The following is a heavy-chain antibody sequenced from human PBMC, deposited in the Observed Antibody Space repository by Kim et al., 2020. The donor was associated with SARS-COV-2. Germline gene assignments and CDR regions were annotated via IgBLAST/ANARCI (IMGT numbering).Heavy chain of an antibody. V-gene: IGHV4-39*01. D-gene: IGHD5-12*01. Sequence: PSLKSRVTISVDTSKNPFSLKLSSVTAADTAVYYCAGEMATILSYYYGMDVWGQGTTVTVSS. CDR3: AGEMATILSYYYGMDV. J-gene: IGHJ6*02.